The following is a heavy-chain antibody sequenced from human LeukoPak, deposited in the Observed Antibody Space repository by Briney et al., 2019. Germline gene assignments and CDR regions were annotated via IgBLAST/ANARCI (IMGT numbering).Heavy chain of an antibody. Sequence: SVTVSCTASGGTFGSYAISWVRQAPGQGLEWMGGIIPIFGTANYAQKFQGRATITADESTSTAYMELSSLRSEDTAVYYCARVTTVTTSFDYWGQGTLVAVSS. CDR2: IIPIFGTA. CDR3: ARVTTVTTSFDY. CDR1: GGTFGSYA. J-gene: IGHJ4*02. V-gene: IGHV1-69*13. D-gene: IGHD4-17*01.